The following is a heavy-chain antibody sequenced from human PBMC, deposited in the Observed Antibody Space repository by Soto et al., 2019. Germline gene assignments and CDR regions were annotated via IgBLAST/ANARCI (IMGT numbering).Heavy chain of an antibody. J-gene: IGHJ5*02. CDR1: GGSFSGCY. Sequence: SETLSLTCAVYGGSFSGCYWSWIRQPPGKGLEWIGEINHSGSTNYNPSLKSRVTISVDTSKNQFSLKLSSVTAADTAVYYCARGLLSPNSVPKSPRDPTPPFAPWGQGTLVTVSS. V-gene: IGHV4-34*01. CDR2: INHSGST. CDR3: ARGLLSPNSVPKSPRDPTPPFAP.